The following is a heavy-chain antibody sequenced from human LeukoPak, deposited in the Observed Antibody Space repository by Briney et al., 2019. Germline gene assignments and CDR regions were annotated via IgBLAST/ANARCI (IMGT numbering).Heavy chain of an antibody. V-gene: IGHV3-23*01. CDR2: ISGSGGST. J-gene: IGHJ4*02. D-gene: IGHD3-10*01. CDR1: GSTFSSYA. Sequence: GGSLRLSCAASGSTFSSYAMSWVRQAPGKGLEWVSAISGSGGSTYYADSVKGRFTISRDNSKNTLYLQMNSLRAEDTAVYYCAKDSPPITMVRGVESPDFDYWGQGTLVTVSS. CDR3: AKDSPPITMVRGVESPDFDY.